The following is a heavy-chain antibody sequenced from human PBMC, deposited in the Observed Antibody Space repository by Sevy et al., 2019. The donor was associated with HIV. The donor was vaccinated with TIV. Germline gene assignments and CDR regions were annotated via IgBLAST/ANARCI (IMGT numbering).Heavy chain of an antibody. V-gene: IGHV3-23*01. D-gene: IGHD6-19*01. CDR2: ISGRGGST. CDR1: GFMFSSYA. CDR3: ARERWAVADFDY. J-gene: IGHJ4*02. Sequence: GGSLRLSCAASGFMFSSYALSWVRQAPGKGLEWVSSISGRGGSTHYADSVKGRFTISRDNSKNTLYLQMNSLRAEDTAVYYCARERWAVADFDYWGQGTLVTVSS.